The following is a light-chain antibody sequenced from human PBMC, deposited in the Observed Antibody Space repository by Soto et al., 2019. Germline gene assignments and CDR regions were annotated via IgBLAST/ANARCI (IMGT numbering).Light chain of an antibody. CDR1: SSDVGDYNY. J-gene: IGLJ3*02. V-gene: IGLV2-11*01. CDR3: CSYAGSSWV. CDR2: DVI. Sequence: QSVLTQPRSVSGSPGQSVTISCIGTSSDVGDYNYVSWYQQHPGKAPTLMVYDVIKRPSGVPGRFSGSKSGNTASLTISGLQAEDEADYYCCSYAGSSWVFGGGTKSPS.